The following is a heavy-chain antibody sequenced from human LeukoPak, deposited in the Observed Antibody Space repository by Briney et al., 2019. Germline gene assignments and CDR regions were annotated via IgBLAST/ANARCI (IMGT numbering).Heavy chain of an antibody. CDR1: GYTFTGYS. D-gene: IGHD4-17*01. V-gene: IGHV1-2*02. CDR3: TRDDYGDLDY. Sequence: ASVKVSYKAFGYTFTGYSIHWVRQAPGQGLEWMGWINPNSGGRNYAQKFQGRVTMTRDTSISTAYMELTRLRSDDTAVYYCTRDDYGDLDYWGQGTLVTVSS. J-gene: IGHJ4*02. CDR2: INPNSGGR.